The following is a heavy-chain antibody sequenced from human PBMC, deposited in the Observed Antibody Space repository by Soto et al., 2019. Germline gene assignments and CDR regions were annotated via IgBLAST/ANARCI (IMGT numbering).Heavy chain of an antibody. Sequence: SETLSLTCAVSGGPISSGGYYWSWIRQHPGKGLEWIGYIYYSGSTYYNPSLKSRVTISVDTSKNQFSLKLSSVTAADTAVYYCARESMTTVTTENWFDPWGQGTLVTVSS. CDR1: GGPISSGGYY. J-gene: IGHJ5*02. CDR2: IYYSGST. CDR3: ARESMTTVTTENWFDP. D-gene: IGHD4-17*01. V-gene: IGHV4-31*11.